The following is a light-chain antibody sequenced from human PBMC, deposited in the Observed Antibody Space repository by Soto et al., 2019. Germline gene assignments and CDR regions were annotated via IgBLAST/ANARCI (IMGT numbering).Light chain of an antibody. CDR1: SSDVGAFNF. CDR2: DVR. J-gene: IGLJ2*01. Sequence: QSALTQPASVSGSPGQSITISCTGTSSDVGAFNFVSWYQQHPGKAPKLIIYDVRHRPSGVSDRFSGSKSGNTDSLTIYGLQAEYEADYYCTSHTTTSPPVLFGGGTKVTLL. CDR3: TSHTTTSPPVL. V-gene: IGLV2-14*03.